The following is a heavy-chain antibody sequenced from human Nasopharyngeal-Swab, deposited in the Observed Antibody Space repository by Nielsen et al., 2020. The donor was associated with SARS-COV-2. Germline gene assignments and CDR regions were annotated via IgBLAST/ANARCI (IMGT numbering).Heavy chain of an antibody. CDR3: ARDGYFDWLALSWFDP. J-gene: IGHJ5*02. V-gene: IGHV7-4-1*02. D-gene: IGHD3-9*01. CDR2: INTNTGNP. CDR1: GYTFTSYD. Sequence: ASVKVSCKASGYTFTSYDINWVRQATGQGLEWMGWINTNTGNPTYAQGFTGRFVFSLDTSVSTAYLQISSLKAEDTAVYYCARDGYFDWLALSWFDPWGQGTLVTVSS.